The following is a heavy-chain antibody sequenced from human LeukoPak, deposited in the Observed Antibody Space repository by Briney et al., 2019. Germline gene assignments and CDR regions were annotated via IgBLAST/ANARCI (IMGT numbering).Heavy chain of an antibody. D-gene: IGHD4-17*01. J-gene: IGHJ5*01. CDR1: GGTFSSYA. Sequence: GASVKVSCKASGGTFSSYAISWVRQAPGQGLEWMGGIIPIVGTAKYAQKFQGRVTITADESTSTAYMELRSLRSEDTAVYYCARATVTTFNWFDPWGQGTVVTVSS. CDR3: ARATVTTFNWFDP. CDR2: IIPIVGTA. V-gene: IGHV1-69*13.